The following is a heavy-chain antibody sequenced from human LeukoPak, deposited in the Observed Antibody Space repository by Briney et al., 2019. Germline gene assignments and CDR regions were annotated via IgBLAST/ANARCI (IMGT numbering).Heavy chain of an antibody. J-gene: IGHJ4*02. CDR1: GYTFTSYA. V-gene: IGHV7-4-1*02. CDR3: ARDGGLWFGELLPFDY. CDR2: INTNTGNP. D-gene: IGHD3-10*01. Sequence: ASVKVSCKASGYTFTSYAMNWVRQAPGQGLEWKGWINTNTGNPTYAQGFTGRFVFSLDTSVSTAYLQISSLKAEDTAVYYCARDGGLWFGELLPFDYWGQGTLVTVSS.